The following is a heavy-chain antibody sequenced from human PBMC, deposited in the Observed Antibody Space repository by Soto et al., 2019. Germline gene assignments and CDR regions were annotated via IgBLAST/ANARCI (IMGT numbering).Heavy chain of an antibody. CDR1: GYSFTSYW. CDR2: IYPGDSDT. Sequence: GESLKISCKGSGYSFTSYWIGWVRQMPGKGLEWMGIIYPGDSDTRYSPSFQGQVTISADKSISTAYLQWSSLKASDTAMYYCARVVVPAANSYYGMDVWGQRTKVTVSS. V-gene: IGHV5-51*01. D-gene: IGHD2-2*01. CDR3: ARVVVPAANSYYGMDV. J-gene: IGHJ6*02.